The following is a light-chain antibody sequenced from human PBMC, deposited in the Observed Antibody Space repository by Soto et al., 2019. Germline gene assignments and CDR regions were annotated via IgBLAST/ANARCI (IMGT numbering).Light chain of an antibody. CDR1: SSDVGSYSL. CDR2: EGS. Sequence: QSALTQPASVSGSPGQSITISCTGTSSDVGSYSLVSWYQQHPGKAPKLMIYEGSERPSGVSNRFSGSKSGNTASLTISGLQAEDEADYYCCSYASSNTLIFGGGTKLTVL. V-gene: IGLV2-23*01. CDR3: CSYASSNTLI. J-gene: IGLJ2*01.